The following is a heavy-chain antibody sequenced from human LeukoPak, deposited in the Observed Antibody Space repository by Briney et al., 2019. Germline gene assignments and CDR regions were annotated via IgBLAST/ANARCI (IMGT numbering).Heavy chain of an antibody. Sequence: GGSLRLSCAASGFTFSSYAMSWVRQAPGKGLEWVSAISGSGSSTYYADSVKGRFTISRDNSKNTLYLQMNSLRAEDTAVYYCAKLRFLEWSHDAFDIWGQGTMVTVSS. CDR1: GFTFSSYA. D-gene: IGHD3-3*01. CDR2: ISGSGSST. J-gene: IGHJ3*02. V-gene: IGHV3-23*01. CDR3: AKLRFLEWSHDAFDI.